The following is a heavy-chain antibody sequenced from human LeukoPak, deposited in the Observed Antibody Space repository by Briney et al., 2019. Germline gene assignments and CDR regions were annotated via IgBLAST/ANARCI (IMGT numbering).Heavy chain of an antibody. Sequence: GGSLRLSCAASEFTFSSYSMNWVRQAPGKGLEWVSYITNSGNSKSYADSVKGRFTISRDNAKNSLYLQMDSLRPEDTAVYFCARTSFYSFDSWGQGTLVTVSS. V-gene: IGHV3-48*04. D-gene: IGHD2/OR15-2a*01. J-gene: IGHJ4*02. CDR1: EFTFSSYS. CDR2: ITNSGNSK. CDR3: ARTSFYSFDS.